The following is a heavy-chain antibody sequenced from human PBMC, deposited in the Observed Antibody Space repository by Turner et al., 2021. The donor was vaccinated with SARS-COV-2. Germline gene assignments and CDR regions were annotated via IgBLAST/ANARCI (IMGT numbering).Heavy chain of an antibody. CDR2: INPNSGGT. CDR1: GYTFTGYY. CDR3: ARAGSPVQLEIGYPVDDAFDI. V-gene: IGHV1-2*02. Sequence: QVQLVQSGAEVKKPGASVKVSCKASGYTFTGYYMHWVRQAPGQGLEWMGWINPNSGGTNYAQKFQGRVTMTRDTSISTAYMELSRLRSDDTAVYYCARAGSPVQLEIGYPVDDAFDIWGQGTMVTVSS. J-gene: IGHJ3*02. D-gene: IGHD1-1*01.